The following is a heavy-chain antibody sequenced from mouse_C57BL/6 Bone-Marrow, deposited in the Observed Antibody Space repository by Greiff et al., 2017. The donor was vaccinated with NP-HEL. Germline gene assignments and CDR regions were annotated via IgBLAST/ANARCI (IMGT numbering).Heavy chain of an antibody. V-gene: IGHV1-20*01. CDR3: ARRDYYGSSYGFAY. CDR2: INPYNGDT. J-gene: IGHJ3*01. D-gene: IGHD1-1*01. Sequence: EVQLQQSGPELVKPGDSVKISCKASGYSFTGYFMNWVMQSHGKSLEWIGRINPYNGDTFYNQKFKGKATLTVDKSSSTAHMELRSLTSEDSAVYDCARRDYYGSSYGFAYWGQGTLVTVSA. CDR1: GYSFTGYF.